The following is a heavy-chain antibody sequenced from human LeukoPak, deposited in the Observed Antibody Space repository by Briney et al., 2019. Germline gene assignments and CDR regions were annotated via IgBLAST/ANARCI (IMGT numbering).Heavy chain of an antibody. D-gene: IGHD6-19*01. V-gene: IGHV3-21*01. J-gene: IGHJ4*02. Sequence: PGGSLRLSCAASGFTFSSYSMNWVRQAPGKGLEWVSSISSSSSYIYYADSVKGRFTISRDNAKNSLYLQMNSLRAEDTAVYYCASSVAVAGNQNDYWGQGTLVTVSS. CDR3: ASSVAVAGNQNDY. CDR2: ISSSSSYI. CDR1: GFTFSSYS.